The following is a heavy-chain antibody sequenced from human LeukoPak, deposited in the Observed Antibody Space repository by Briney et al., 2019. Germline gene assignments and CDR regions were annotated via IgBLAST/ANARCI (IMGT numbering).Heavy chain of an antibody. D-gene: IGHD3-3*01. Sequence: LWASVKVSCKASGYTFTSYGISWVRQAPGQGLEWMGWIGAYNGNTNYAQKLQGRVTMTTDTSTSTAYMELRSLRSDDTAVYYCARVLDDFWGTRYYYMDVWGKGTTVTVSS. V-gene: IGHV1-18*01. CDR1: GYTFTSYG. J-gene: IGHJ6*03. CDR3: ARVLDDFWGTRYYYMDV. CDR2: IGAYNGNT.